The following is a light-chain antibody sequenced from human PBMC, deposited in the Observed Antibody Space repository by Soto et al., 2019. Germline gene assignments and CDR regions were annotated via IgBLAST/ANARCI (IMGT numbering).Light chain of an antibody. J-gene: IGLJ2*01. V-gene: IGLV2-14*01. CDR1: SSDVGAYDY. CDR3: SSYTSSSSVI. CDR2: DVK. Sequence: QSALTQPASVSGSPGQSIAISCTGTSSDVGAYDYVSGYQQHPGKAPKLMIYDVKYRPSGVSNRFSGSKSGNTASLTISGLQAEDEADYYCSSYTSSSSVIFGGGTKLTVL.